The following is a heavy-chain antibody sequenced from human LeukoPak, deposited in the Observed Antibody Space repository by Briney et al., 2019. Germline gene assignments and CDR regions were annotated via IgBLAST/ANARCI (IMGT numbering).Heavy chain of an antibody. CDR1: GFTFSGYA. CDR3: AKDTSSGWYVGWFDP. CDR2: ISGSGGST. J-gene: IGHJ5*02. Sequence: GGSLRLSCAASGFTFSGYAMSWVRQAPGKGLEWVSAISGSGGSTYYADSVKGRFTISRDNSKNTLYLQMNSLRAEDTAVYYCAKDTSSGWYVGWFDPWGQGTLVTVSS. V-gene: IGHV3-23*01. D-gene: IGHD6-19*01.